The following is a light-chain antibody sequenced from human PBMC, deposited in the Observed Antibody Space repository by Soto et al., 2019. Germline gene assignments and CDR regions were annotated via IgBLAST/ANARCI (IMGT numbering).Light chain of an antibody. Sequence: IVLTQPPGTLALSPGERATLSCRASQSVSSSYLAWYQQKPGQAPRPLIYGASSRAIGIPDRFSGSGSGTDFTLTISRLEPEDFAVYYCHQYGSAPWTFGQGTKVEIK. CDR2: GAS. V-gene: IGKV3-20*01. CDR1: QSVSSSY. CDR3: HQYGSAPWT. J-gene: IGKJ1*01.